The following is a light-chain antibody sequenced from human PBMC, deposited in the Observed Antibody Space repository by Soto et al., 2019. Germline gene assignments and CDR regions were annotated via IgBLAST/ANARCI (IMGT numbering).Light chain of an antibody. CDR1: QSVSSN. CDR2: GAS. J-gene: IGKJ5*01. Sequence: EIVMTQSPATLSVSPGERATLSCRASQSVSSNLAWYQQKPGQAPRLLIYGASTRATGIPARFSGSGSGTEFTLTIRSLPSEDFAVYYCPQHDDWPGTFGQGTRLEMK. V-gene: IGKV3-15*01. CDR3: PQHDDWPGT.